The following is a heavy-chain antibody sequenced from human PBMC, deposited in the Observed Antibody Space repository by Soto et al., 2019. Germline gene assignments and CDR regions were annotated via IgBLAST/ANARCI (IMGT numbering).Heavy chain of an antibody. V-gene: IGHV3-9*01. D-gene: IGHD6-13*01. J-gene: IGHJ4*02. CDR1: GFTFDDYA. CDR2: ISWNSGSI. Sequence: PGGSLRLSCAASGFTFDDYAMHWVRQAPGKGLEWVSGISWNSGSIGYADSVKGRFTISRDNAKNSLYLQMNSLRAEDTALYYCAKGSYSSSWYPLDYWGQGTLVTV. CDR3: AKGSYSSSWYPLDY.